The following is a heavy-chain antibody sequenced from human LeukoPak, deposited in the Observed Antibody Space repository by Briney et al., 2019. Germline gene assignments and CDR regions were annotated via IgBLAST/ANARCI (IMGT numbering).Heavy chain of an antibody. CDR1: GFIFSSSL. CDR3: ARDPPRYGIDY. CDR2: INSDGSRI. D-gene: IGHD5-18*01. J-gene: IGHJ4*02. Sequence: PGGSLRLSCAASGFIFSSSLMHWVRQAPGKGLVWVSRINSDGSRIDYADSVKGRFTITRDNAKNTLYLQMNSLRAEDTALYYCARDPPRYGIDYWGQGTLVTVSS. V-gene: IGHV3-74*01.